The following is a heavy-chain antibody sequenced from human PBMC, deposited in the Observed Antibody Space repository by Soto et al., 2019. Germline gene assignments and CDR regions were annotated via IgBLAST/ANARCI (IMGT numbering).Heavy chain of an antibody. CDR1: GFTFSIYS. CDR3: ATYYGSGSYFPDHYYYGRDV. J-gene: IGHJ6*02. D-gene: IGHD3-10*01. CDR2: ISSTSSTI. Sequence: SGGSLRLSCAASGFTFSIYSMNWVRQAPGKGLEWISYISSTSSTIYYADSVKGRFTISRDNAKNSLYLQMNSLRAEDTAVYYCATYYGSGSYFPDHYYYGRDVWGQGTTVTVSS. V-gene: IGHV3-48*01.